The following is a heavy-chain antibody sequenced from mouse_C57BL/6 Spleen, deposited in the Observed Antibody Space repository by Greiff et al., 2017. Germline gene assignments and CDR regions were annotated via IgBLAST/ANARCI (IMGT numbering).Heavy chain of an antibody. CDR3: ASGYDGLRGWYFDV. Sequence: EVQLQESGPELVKPGASVKISCKASGYSFTGYYMNWVKQSPEKSLEWIGEINPSTGGTTYNQKFKAKATLTVEKSSSTAYMQLKSLTSEDSAVYYGASGYDGLRGWYFDVWGTGTTVTVSS. CDR1: GYSFTGYY. V-gene: IGHV1-42*01. J-gene: IGHJ1*03. D-gene: IGHD2-3*01. CDR2: INPSTGGT.